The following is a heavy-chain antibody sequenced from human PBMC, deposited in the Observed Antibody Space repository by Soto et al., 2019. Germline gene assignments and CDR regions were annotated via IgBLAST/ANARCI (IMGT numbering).Heavy chain of an antibody. V-gene: IGHV3-48*02. Sequence: QTGGSLRLSCAASGFTFNSYSMDWVRQAPGKGLEWVAYISSSSTTVYYADSVRGRFTISRDNAKNSLYLQMNSLRDEDKAVYYSVREDIELKIDMGHWGQGTLVTVSS. J-gene: IGHJ4*02. D-gene: IGHD2-8*01. CDR1: GFTFNSYS. CDR2: ISSSSTTV. CDR3: VREDIELKIDMGH.